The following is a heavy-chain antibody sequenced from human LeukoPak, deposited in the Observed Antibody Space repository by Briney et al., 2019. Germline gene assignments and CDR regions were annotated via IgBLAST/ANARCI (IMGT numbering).Heavy chain of an antibody. CDR3: AKERDDYGDYYFDY. CDR1: GFTFSSYA. J-gene: IGHJ4*02. CDR2: ISGSGGTT. Sequence: GGSLRLSCAASGFTFSSYAMSWVRQAPGKGLEWVSIISGSGGTTNYADSVKGRFTISRDNSKNTLHLQMNSLRVEDTAAYYCAKERDDYGDYYFDYWGQGTLVTVSS. V-gene: IGHV3-23*01. D-gene: IGHD4-17*01.